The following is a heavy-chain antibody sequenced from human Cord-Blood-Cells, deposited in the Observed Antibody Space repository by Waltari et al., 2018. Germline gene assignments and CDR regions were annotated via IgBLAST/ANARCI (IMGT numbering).Heavy chain of an antibody. CDR1: GGSISSYY. J-gene: IGHJ6*03. D-gene: IGHD3-10*01. V-gene: IGHV4-4*07. CDR3: ARGLRYYGSGSYYNYYYYYMDV. CDR2: IYTSGST. Sequence: QVQLQESGPGLVKPSETLSLTCPVPGGSISSYYWSWLRQPAGKGLEWIGRIYTSGSTNYNPSLKSRVTMSVDTSKNQFSLKLSSVTAADTAVYYCARGLRYYGSGSYYNYYYYYMDVWGKGTTVTVSS.